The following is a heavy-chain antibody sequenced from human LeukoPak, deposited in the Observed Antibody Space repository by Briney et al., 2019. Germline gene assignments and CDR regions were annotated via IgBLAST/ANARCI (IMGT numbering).Heavy chain of an antibody. CDR3: ARVGSSGWYFTYYFDY. CDR1: GYTFTGYY. CDR2: INPNSGGT. V-gene: IGHV1-2*02. D-gene: IGHD6-19*01. Sequence: ASVKVSCKASGYTFTGYYMHWVRQAPGQGLEWMGWINPNSGGTNCAQKFQGRVTMTRDTSISTAYMELSRLRSDDTAVYYCARVGSSGWYFTYYFDYWGQGTLVTVSS. J-gene: IGHJ4*02.